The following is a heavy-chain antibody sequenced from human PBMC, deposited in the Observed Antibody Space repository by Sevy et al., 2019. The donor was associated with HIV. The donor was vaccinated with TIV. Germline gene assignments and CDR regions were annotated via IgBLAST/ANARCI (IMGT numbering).Heavy chain of an antibody. Sequence: SETLSLTCTGSGGYINSYDWSWIRQPPGKGLEWIGYIFYSGSTNYNPSLKSRVTISVDTSLNQFSLKLTSVTAADTAVYYCVRDHYASSGFDYWGQGTLVTVSS. J-gene: IGHJ4*02. V-gene: IGHV4-59*01. D-gene: IGHD6-19*01. CDR2: IFYSGST. CDR1: GGYINSYD. CDR3: VRDHYASSGFDY.